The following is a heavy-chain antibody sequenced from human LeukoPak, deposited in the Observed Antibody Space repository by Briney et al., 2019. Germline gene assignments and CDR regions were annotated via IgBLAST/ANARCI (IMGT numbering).Heavy chain of an antibody. CDR2: INHSGST. V-gene: IGHV4-34*01. Sequence: SEALSLTCAVYGGSFSGYYWSWIRQPPGKGLEWIGEINHSGSTNYNPSLKSRVTISVDTSKNQFSLKLSSVTAADTAVYYCAREDVLLWFGELLGGSFDYWGQGTLVTVSS. CDR1: GGSFSGYY. CDR3: AREDVLLWFGELLGGSFDY. D-gene: IGHD3-10*01. J-gene: IGHJ4*02.